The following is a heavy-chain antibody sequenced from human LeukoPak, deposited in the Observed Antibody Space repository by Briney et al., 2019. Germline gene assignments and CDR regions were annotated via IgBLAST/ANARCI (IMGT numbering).Heavy chain of an antibody. CDR2: IKQDGSEK. CDR3: ANLSPRIAAAGSY. Sequence: PGGSLRLSCAASGFTFSSYWMSWVRQAPGKGLEWVANIKQDGSEKYYVDSVKGRFTISRDNAKNSLYLQMNSLRAEDTAVYYCANLSPRIAAAGSYWGQGTLVTVSS. CDR1: GFTFSSYW. J-gene: IGHJ4*02. D-gene: IGHD6-13*01. V-gene: IGHV3-7*03.